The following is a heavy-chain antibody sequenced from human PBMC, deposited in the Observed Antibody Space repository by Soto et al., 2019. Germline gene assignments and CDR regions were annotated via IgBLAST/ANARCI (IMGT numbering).Heavy chain of an antibody. CDR1: GGSISSYY. CDR3: ASIEINYDYVWGSYRSGHYFDY. Sequence: SETLSLTCTVSGGSISSYYWSWIRQPPGKGLEWIGYIYYSGSTNYNPSLKSRVTISVDTSKNQFSLKLSSVTAADTAVYYCASIEINYDYVWGSYRSGHYFDYWGQGTLVTVSS. J-gene: IGHJ4*02. V-gene: IGHV4-59*01. CDR2: IYYSGST. D-gene: IGHD3-16*02.